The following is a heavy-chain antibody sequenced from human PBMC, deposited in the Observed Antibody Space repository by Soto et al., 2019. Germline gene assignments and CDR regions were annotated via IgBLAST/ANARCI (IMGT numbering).Heavy chain of an antibody. CDR1: GFTLSSYG. V-gene: IGHV3-30*18. CDR3: AKDRDPFYYYMDV. J-gene: IGHJ6*03. Sequence: GGSLRLSCAASGFTLSSYGMHWVRQAPGKGLEWVAVISYDGSNKYYADSVKGRFTISRDNSKNTLYLQMNSLRAEDTAVYYCAKDRDPFYYYMDVWGKGTTVTVSS. CDR2: ISYDGSNK.